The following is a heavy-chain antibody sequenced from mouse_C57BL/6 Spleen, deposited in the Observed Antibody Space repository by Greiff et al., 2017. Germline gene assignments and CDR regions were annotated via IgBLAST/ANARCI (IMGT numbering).Heavy chain of an antibody. CDR3: TTVCDGYPVYYAMDY. Sequence: QVQLQQSGAELVRPGASVTLSCKASGYTFTDYEMHWVKQTPVHGLEWIGAIDPETGGTAYNQKFKGKAILTADKSSSTAYMELRSLTSEDSAVYYCTTVCDGYPVYYAMDYWGQGTSVTVSS. J-gene: IGHJ4*01. CDR2: IDPETGGT. CDR1: GYTFTDYE. V-gene: IGHV1-15*01. D-gene: IGHD2-3*01.